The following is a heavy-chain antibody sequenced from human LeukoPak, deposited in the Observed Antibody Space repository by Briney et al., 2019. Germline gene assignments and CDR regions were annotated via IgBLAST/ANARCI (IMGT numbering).Heavy chain of an antibody. CDR3: VTFRVGGGATTGNYYYYGMDV. D-gene: IGHD1-26*01. V-gene: IGHV1-24*01. CDR1: GYTLTELS. Sequence: ASVKVSCKVSGYTLTELSKHWVRQAPGKGLEWMGGFDPEDGETIYAQKFQGRVTMTEDTSTDTAYMELSSLRSEDTAVYYCVTFRVGGGATTGNYYYYGMDVWGQGTTVTVSS. CDR2: FDPEDGET. J-gene: IGHJ6*02.